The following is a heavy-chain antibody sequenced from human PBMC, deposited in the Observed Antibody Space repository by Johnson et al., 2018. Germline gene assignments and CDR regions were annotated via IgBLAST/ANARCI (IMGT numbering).Heavy chain of an antibody. J-gene: IGHJ1*01. Sequence: VQLVESGGGLVQPGGSLRLSCAASGFTFSTYAMHWVRQAPGKGLEYVSTISRNGDSTYYANAVKGRFTISRDNSKNTLDLQMASLRAEDMAVYYCARDTSGYSYEYIQYWGQGTLVTVSS. CDR1: GFTFSTYA. V-gene: IGHV3-64*01. D-gene: IGHD3-22*01. CDR3: ARDTSGYSYEYIQY. CDR2: ISRNGDST.